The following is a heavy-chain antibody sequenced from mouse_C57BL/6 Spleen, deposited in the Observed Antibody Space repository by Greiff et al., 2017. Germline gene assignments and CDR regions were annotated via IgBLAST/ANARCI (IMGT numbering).Heavy chain of an antibody. Sequence: QVQLKQPGAELVKPGASVKLSCKASGYTFTSYWMHWVKQRPGQGLEWIGMIHPNSGSTNYNEKFKSKATLTVDKSSSTAYMQLSSLTSEDSAVYYCARGHYGYDGQGFDVWGTGTTVTVSS. CDR3: ARGHYGYDGQGFDV. CDR1: GYTFTSYW. CDR2: IHPNSGST. D-gene: IGHD2-2*01. V-gene: IGHV1-64*01. J-gene: IGHJ1*03.